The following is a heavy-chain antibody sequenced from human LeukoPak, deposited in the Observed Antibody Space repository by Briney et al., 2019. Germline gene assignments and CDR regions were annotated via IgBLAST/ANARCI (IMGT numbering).Heavy chain of an antibody. Sequence: GASVKVSCKASGYTFTGYYMHWVRQAPGQGLEWMGWINPNSGGTNYAQKFQGRVTMTRDTSTSTAYMELRSLRSDDTAVYYCARGSGYGSGSYLPDYWGQGTLVTVSS. V-gene: IGHV1-2*02. J-gene: IGHJ4*02. CDR2: INPNSGGT. CDR1: GYTFTGYY. CDR3: ARGSGYGSGSYLPDY. D-gene: IGHD3-10*01.